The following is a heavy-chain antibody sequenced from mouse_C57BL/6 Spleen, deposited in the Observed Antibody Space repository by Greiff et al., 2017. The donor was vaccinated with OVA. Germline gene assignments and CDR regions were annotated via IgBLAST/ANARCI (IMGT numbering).Heavy chain of an antibody. V-gene: IGHV2-5*01. CDR2: IWRGGST. CDR1: GFSLTSYG. J-gene: IGHJ4*01. Sequence: VKLMESGPGLVQPSQSLSITCTVSGFSLTSYGVHWVRQSPGKGLEWLGVIWRGGSTDYNAAFMSRLSITKDNSKSQVFFKMNSLQADDTAIYYCAAITTVVGSGAMDYWGQGTSVTVSS. CDR3: AAITTVVGSGAMDY. D-gene: IGHD1-1*01.